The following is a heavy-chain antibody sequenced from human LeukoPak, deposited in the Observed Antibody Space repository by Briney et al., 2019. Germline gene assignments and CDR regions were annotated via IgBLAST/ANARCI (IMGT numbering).Heavy chain of an antibody. D-gene: IGHD3-3*01. CDR3: ATDRGWRTSGYYLYYFEY. J-gene: IGHJ4*02. CDR2: IKHDGSEK. V-gene: IGHV3-7*01. CDR1: KFAFSSYA. Sequence: GGSLRLSCAASKFAFSSYAMSWVRQAPGKGLEWVASIKHDGSEKYYVDSVRGRFTISRDNTMNSLYLQMSSLRAEDTAVYYCATDRGWRTSGYYLYYFEYWGQGTLVTYSS.